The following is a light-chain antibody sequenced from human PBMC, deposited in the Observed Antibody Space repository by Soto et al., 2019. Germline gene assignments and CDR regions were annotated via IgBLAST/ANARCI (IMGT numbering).Light chain of an antibody. V-gene: IGKV1-33*01. J-gene: IGKJ4*01. CDR2: EAS. CDR1: QDITND. Sequence: DIQMTQSPASLSASVGDRVTITCQASQDITNDLNWYQQKPGKAPKVLLYEASTLETGVPSRFSGSGSGTDFTFTIRSLQPEDIATYFCQQYDNVPLTFGGGTKVEIK. CDR3: QQYDNVPLT.